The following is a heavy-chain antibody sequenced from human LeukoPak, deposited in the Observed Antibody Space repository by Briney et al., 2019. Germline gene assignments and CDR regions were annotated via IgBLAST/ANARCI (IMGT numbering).Heavy chain of an antibody. Sequence: GASVKVSCRASGYTFTSYYMHWVRQAPGQGLEWMGIINPSGGSTSYAQKFQGRVTMTRDTSTSTVYMELSSLRSEDTAVYYCARDPGDAPIRYGSGGIDYWGQGTLVTVSS. CDR3: ARDPGDAPIRYGSGGIDY. CDR2: INPSGGST. D-gene: IGHD3-10*01. J-gene: IGHJ4*02. CDR1: GYTFTSYY. V-gene: IGHV1-46*01.